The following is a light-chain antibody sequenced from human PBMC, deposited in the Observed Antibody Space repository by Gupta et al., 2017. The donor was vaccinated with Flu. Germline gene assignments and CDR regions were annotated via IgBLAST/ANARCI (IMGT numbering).Light chain of an antibody. Sequence: PSSLSASVGDRLTITCRASQSIGIYLNWYQQKPWKTPKLLIYAASSLQSGVPSRFSGSGSGTDFTLTISRLQPEDFATYYCQQSDNTLRTFGQGTKVEIE. CDR1: QSIGIY. V-gene: IGKV1-39*01. CDR3: QQSDNTLRT. J-gene: IGKJ1*01. CDR2: AAS.